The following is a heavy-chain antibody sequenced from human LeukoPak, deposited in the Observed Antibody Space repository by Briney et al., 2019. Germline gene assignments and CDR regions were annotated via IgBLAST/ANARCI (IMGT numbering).Heavy chain of an antibody. Sequence: GASVKVSCKASGGTFSSYAISWVRQAPGQGLEWMGGIIPIFGTANYAQKFQGGVTITTDESTSTAYMELSSLRSEDTAVYYCARMLYGGNSDFDYWGQGTLVTVSS. CDR3: ARMLYGGNSDFDY. V-gene: IGHV1-69*05. J-gene: IGHJ4*02. CDR1: GGTFSSYA. CDR2: IIPIFGTA. D-gene: IGHD4-23*01.